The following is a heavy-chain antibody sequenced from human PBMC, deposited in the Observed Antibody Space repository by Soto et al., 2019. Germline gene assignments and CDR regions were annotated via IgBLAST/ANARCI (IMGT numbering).Heavy chain of an antibody. CDR3: ARVGCTNGVCYIQIGAFDI. CDR2: INAGNGNT. Sequence: ASVKVSCKASGYTFTSYAMHWVRQAPGQRLEWMGWINAGNGNTKYSQEFQGRVTITRDTSASTAYMELSSLRSEDTAVYYCARVGCTNGVCYIQIGAFDIWGQGTMVTVSS. J-gene: IGHJ3*02. D-gene: IGHD2-8*01. CDR1: GYTFTSYA. V-gene: IGHV1-3*01.